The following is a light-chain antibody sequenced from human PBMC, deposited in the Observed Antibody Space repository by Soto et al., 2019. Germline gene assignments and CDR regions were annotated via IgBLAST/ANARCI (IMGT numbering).Light chain of an antibody. CDR2: KAS. J-gene: IGKJ1*01. V-gene: IGKV1-5*03. Sequence: QMTQSPAAVSSSVGDRVTITCRASQSISSWLAWYQQKPGKAPKLLIYKASSLESGVPSRFSGSGSGTEFTLTISSLQPDDFATYYCQQYNSYSWPFGQGTKVDIK. CDR3: QQYNSYSWP. CDR1: QSISSW.